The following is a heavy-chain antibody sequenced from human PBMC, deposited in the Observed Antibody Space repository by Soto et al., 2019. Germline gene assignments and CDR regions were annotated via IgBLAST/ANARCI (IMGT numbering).Heavy chain of an antibody. CDR3: ADGGDCSGGSCYSICAY. Sequence: QVQLVQSGAEVKKTGASVKVSCKASGYTFTSYGISWVRQAPGQGLECMGWISAYSGNTNYAQKLQGRVTMTTDTSTSTADMDLRSLRSDDTAVYYCADGGDCSGGSCYSICAYCGQGTLVTVSS. CDR2: ISAYSGNT. CDR1: GYTFTSYG. D-gene: IGHD2-15*01. J-gene: IGHJ4*02. V-gene: IGHV1-18*01.